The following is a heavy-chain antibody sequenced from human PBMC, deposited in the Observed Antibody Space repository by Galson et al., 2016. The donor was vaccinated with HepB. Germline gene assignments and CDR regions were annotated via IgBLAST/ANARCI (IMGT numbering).Heavy chain of an antibody. CDR2: ISPGDSHT. J-gene: IGHJ4*02. Sequence: QSGAEVKKPGESLKISCQGSGYSFSNYWIGWVRQKPGKGLEWMGIISPGDSHTRYSPSFQGQVTISADKSISTAYLQWSSLKASDTAIYYCARRLTHDYKSWDIDYWGQGTLVTGSS. CDR1: GYSFSNYW. CDR3: ARRLTHDYKSWDIDY. V-gene: IGHV5-51*01. D-gene: IGHD4/OR15-4a*01.